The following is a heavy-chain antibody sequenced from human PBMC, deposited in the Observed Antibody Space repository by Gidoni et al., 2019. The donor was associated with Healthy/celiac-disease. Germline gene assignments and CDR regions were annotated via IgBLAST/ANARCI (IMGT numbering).Heavy chain of an antibody. CDR2: IIPIFGTA. CDR1: GGTFSSYA. D-gene: IGHD3-22*01. J-gene: IGHJ6*02. Sequence: QVQLVQSGAEVKKPGSSVKVSCKASGGTFSSYAISWVRQAPGQRFEWMGWIIPIFGTANYAQKFQGRVTITADKSTSTAYMELSSLRSEDTAVYYCARDRYYYDSSGPPTYYYYGMDVWGQGTTVTVSS. V-gene: IGHV1-69*06. CDR3: ARDRYYYDSSGPPTYYYYGMDV.